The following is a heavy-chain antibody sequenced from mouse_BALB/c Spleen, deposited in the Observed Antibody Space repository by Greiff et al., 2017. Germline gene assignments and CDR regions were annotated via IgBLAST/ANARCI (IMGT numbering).Heavy chain of an antibody. CDR1: GYAFSSYW. CDR3: ARRGAHYYGSSWFAY. Sequence: QVQLQQSGAELVRPGSSVKISCKASGYAFSSYWMNWVKQRPGQGLEWIGQIYPGDGDTNYNGKFKGKATLTADKSSSTAYMQLSSLTSEDSAVYFCARRGAHYYGSSWFAYWGQGTLVTVSA. D-gene: IGHD1-1*01. J-gene: IGHJ3*01. V-gene: IGHV1-80*01. CDR2: IYPGDGDT.